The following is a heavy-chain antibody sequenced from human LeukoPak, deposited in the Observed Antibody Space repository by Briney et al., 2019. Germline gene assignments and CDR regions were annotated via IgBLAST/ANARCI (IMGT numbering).Heavy chain of an antibody. Sequence: PSETLSLTCTVSGGSISSYYWSWIRQPPGKGLEWIGYIYYSGSTNYNPSLKSRVTISVDTSKNQFSLKLSSVTAADTAVYYCAIGDCSGGSCYFDYWGQGTLVTVSS. V-gene: IGHV4-59*01. J-gene: IGHJ4*03. CDR2: IYYSGST. D-gene: IGHD2-15*01. CDR1: GGSISSYY. CDR3: AIGDCSGGSCYFDY.